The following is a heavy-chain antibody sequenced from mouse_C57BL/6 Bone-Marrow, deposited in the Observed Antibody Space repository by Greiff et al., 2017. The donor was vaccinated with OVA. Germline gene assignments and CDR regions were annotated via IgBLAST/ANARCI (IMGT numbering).Heavy chain of an antibody. CDR2: ISDGGSYT. CDR1: GFTFSSYA. V-gene: IGHV5-4*01. D-gene: IGHD2-3*01. J-gene: IGHJ2*01. Sequence: EVKVEESGGGLVKPGGSLKLSCAASGFTFSSYAMSWVRQTPEKRLEWVATISDGGSYTYYPDNVKGRFTISRDNAKNNLYLQMSHLKSEDTAMYYCARDDGYYVDYWGQGTTLTVSS. CDR3: ARDDGYYVDY.